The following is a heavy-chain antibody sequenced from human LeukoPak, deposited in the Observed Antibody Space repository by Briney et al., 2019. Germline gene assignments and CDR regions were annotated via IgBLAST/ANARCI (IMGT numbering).Heavy chain of an antibody. CDR3: AKDGSSWYYFDY. D-gene: IGHD6-13*01. J-gene: IGHJ4*02. V-gene: IGHV3-30*18. Sequence: GGSLRLSCAASGXTFSSYGMHWVRQAPGKGLEWVAVISYDGSIKYYADSVKGRFTISRDNSKNTLYLQMNSLRAEDTAVYYCAKDGSSWYYFDYWGQGTLVTVSS. CDR1: GXTFSSYG. CDR2: ISYDGSIK.